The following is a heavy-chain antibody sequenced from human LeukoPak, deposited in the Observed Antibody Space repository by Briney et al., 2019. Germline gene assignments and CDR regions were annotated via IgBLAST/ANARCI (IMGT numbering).Heavy chain of an antibody. J-gene: IGHJ4*02. CDR1: GFTFSSYA. CDR2: IPDGSSNT. Sequence: GGSLRLSFAASGFTFSSYAMSWVRQTPGKGLEWVSTIPDGSSNTYYADSVKGRFTISRDNSKNTLYLQMNSLGAEDTAVYYCAKWLRVATTYFDYWGQGTLVTVSS. CDR3: AKWLRVATTYFDY. V-gene: IGHV3-23*01. D-gene: IGHD5-24*01.